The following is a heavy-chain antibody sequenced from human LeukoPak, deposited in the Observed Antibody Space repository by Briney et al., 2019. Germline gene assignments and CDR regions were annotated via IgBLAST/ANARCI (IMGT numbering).Heavy chain of an antibody. D-gene: IGHD2-8*01. CDR3: GKSNGHGFVAI. CDR2: IFYSGST. V-gene: IGHV4-39*07. J-gene: IGHJ3*02. Sequence: SETLSLTCTVSGGSISTIKYYWGWIRQPPGKGLEWIGNIFYSGSTYYSPSLRSRVTISLGTSRNKFSLKVKSVTGAETAVYYCGKSNGHGFVAIWGQRTMVTASS. CDR1: GGSISTIKYY.